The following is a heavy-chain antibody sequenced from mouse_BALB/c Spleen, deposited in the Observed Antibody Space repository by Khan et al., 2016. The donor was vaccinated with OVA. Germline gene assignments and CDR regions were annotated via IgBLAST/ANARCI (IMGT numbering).Heavy chain of an antibody. D-gene: IGHD2-10*02. CDR3: ARVYGGNFAY. CDR1: GYSITSDYA. CDR2: ISYSGNT. J-gene: IGHJ2*01. Sequence: VQLKESGPGLVKPSQSLSLTCTVTGYSITSDYAWNWIRQFPGNKLEWMGFISYSGNTKYNPSLKSRISVTRDTSKNQFFLQLNSVTTEDTATYYCARVYGGNFAYRGQGTTLTVSS. V-gene: IGHV3-2*02.